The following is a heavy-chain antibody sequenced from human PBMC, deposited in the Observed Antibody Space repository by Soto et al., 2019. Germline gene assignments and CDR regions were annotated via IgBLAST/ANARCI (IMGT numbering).Heavy chain of an antibody. D-gene: IGHD2-2*02. V-gene: IGHV1-2*02. J-gene: IGHJ5*02. CDR3: ASHNCSSTSCYKALDP. Sequence: SVKVSCKASGYTFTGYYMHWVRQAPGQGLEWMGWINPNSGGTNYAQKFQGRVTMTRDTSISTAYMELSRLRSDDTAVYYCASHNCSSTSCYKALDPWGQGTLVTVSS. CDR2: INPNSGGT. CDR1: GYTFTGYY.